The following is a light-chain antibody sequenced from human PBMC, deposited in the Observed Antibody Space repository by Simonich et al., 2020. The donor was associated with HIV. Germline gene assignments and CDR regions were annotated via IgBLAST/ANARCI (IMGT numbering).Light chain of an antibody. Sequence: DVVMTQSPLSLPVTLGQPASISCRTSQSLVHSDGKTYLNWFQQRPGQSPRRLIYKVSNRDSGVPDRFSGSGSGTDFTLKISRVEAEDVGVYSCMQGTHWPRTFGQGTKVEIK. CDR3: MQGTHWPRT. CDR2: KVS. V-gene: IGKV2-30*02. CDR1: QSLVHSDGKTY. J-gene: IGKJ1*01.